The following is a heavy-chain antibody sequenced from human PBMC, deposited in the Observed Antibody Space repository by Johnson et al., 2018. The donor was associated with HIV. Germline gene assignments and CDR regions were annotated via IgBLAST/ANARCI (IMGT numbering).Heavy chain of an antibody. V-gene: IGHV3-23*04. CDR3: VREEGNDILTRGDAFDI. Sequence: VQLVESGGGLVQPGRSLRLSCAASGFTFSSYAMSWVRQAAGKGLEWVSGISGSGDSIGYADSVKGRFTISRDNSKNTMYLQMNSLRAEDTAVYYCVREEGNDILTRGDAFDIWGQGTLVTVSS. J-gene: IGHJ3*02. CDR1: GFTFSSYA. D-gene: IGHD3-9*01. CDR2: ISGSGDSI.